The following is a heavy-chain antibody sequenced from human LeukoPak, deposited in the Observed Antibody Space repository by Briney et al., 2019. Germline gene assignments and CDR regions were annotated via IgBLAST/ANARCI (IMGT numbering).Heavy chain of an antibody. Sequence: GGSLRLSCAASGFTFSNSAMSWVRQAPGKGLEWVSGISGSGGNTYYADSVKGRFTISRDNSKNTVYLHMHSLRAEDTAVYYCARAMMVVANLWGVFDYWGQGTLVTVSS. CDR2: ISGSGGNT. V-gene: IGHV3-23*01. D-gene: IGHD3-22*01. CDR1: GFTFSNSA. J-gene: IGHJ4*02. CDR3: ARAMMVVANLWGVFDY.